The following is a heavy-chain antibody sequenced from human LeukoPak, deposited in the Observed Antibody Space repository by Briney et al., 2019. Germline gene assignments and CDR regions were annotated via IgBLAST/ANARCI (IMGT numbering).Heavy chain of an antibody. V-gene: IGHV3-74*01. CDR1: GFTFSSYW. CDR2: INSDGSST. D-gene: IGHD6-13*01. CDR3: ARRIAAAAAPYYFDY. Sequence: GSLRLSCAASGFTFSSYWMHWVRQAPGKGLLWVSRINSDGSSTSYADSVKGRFTISRDNAKNTLYLQMNSLRAEDTAVCYCARRIAAAAAPYYFDYWGQGTLVTVSS. J-gene: IGHJ4*02.